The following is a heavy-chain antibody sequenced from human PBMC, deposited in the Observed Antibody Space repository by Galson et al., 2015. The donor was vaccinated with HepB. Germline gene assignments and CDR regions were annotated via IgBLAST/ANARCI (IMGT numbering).Heavy chain of an antibody. CDR2: IYTGDSDT. CDR3: ARSMVRGVKLIDWFDP. Sequence: QSGAEVKKPGESLKISCKGSGYSFTSYWIGWVRQMPGKGLEWMGIIYTGDSDTRYSPSFQGQVTISADKSISTAYLQWSSLKASDTAMYYCARSMVRGVKLIDWFDPWGQGTLVTVSS. CDR1: GYSFTSYW. V-gene: IGHV5-51*01. D-gene: IGHD3-10*01. J-gene: IGHJ5*02.